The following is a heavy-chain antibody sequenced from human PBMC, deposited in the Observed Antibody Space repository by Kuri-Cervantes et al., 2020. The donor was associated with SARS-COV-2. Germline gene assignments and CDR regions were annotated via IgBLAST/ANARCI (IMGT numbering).Heavy chain of an antibody. Sequence: GGSLRLSCTVSGGSISSHYMSWVRQAPGKGLEWVSVIYSGGSTYYADSVKGRFTISRDNSKNTLYLQMGSLRAEDMAVYYCARDGESWPELGIVAGTPSFDYWGQGTLVTVSS. CDR2: IYSGGST. CDR1: GGSISSHY. J-gene: IGHJ4*02. CDR3: ARDGESWPELGIVAGTPSFDY. D-gene: IGHD6-19*01. V-gene: IGHV3-53*05.